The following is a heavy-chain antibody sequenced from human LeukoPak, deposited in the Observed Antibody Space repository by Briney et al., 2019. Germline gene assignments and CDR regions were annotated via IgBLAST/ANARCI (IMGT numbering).Heavy chain of an antibody. Sequence: PSETLSLTCTVSGGYISSYYWSWIRQPPGKGLEWLGYIFYSGSTSYNPSLNGRVTISIDTSKNQFSLKLTSVTAADTAVYYCARHLGDFWSGYPFDYWGQGTLVTVSS. J-gene: IGHJ4*02. D-gene: IGHD3-3*01. V-gene: IGHV4-59*01. CDR1: GGYISSYY. CDR3: ARHLGDFWSGYPFDY. CDR2: IFYSGST.